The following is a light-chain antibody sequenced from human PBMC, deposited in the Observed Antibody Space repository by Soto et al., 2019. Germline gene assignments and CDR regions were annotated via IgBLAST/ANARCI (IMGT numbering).Light chain of an antibody. CDR3: QQQGI. J-gene: IGKJ2*01. CDR1: QSLSSSY. V-gene: IGKV3-20*01. CDR2: AAS. Sequence: EIVLTQSPGTLSMSPGERATLSCRASQSLSSSYVVWYQQKLGQAPRLLIFAASRRAPGIPDRFSCSGSATEYILTFSRLEPEDFAVYYCQQQGIFGQGTKLEI.